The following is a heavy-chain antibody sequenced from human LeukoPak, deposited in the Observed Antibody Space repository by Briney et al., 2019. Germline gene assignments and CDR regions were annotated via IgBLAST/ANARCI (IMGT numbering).Heavy chain of an antibody. CDR1: GYTFTSYG. J-gene: IGHJ4*02. D-gene: IGHD3-10*01. CDR2: ISAYNGNT. V-gene: IGHV1-18*01. Sequence: GASVKVSCKASGYTFTSYGISWVRQAPGQGLEWMGWISAYNGNTNYAQKFQGRVTMTEDTSTDTAYMELSSLRSEDTAVYYCATLPTYYYGSGRPTALDYWGQGTLVTVSS. CDR3: ATLPTYYYGSGRPTALDY.